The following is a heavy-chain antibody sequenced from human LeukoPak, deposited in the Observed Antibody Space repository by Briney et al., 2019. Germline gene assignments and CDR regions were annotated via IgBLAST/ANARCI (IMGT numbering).Heavy chain of an antibody. J-gene: IGHJ4*02. CDR2: IYWDDDK. Sequence: SGPTLVKPTQTLTLTCTFSGFSLSTSGVGVGWIRQPPGKALEWLALIYWDDDKRYSPSLKSRLTITKDTSKNQVVLTMTNMDPVDTATYCCAHRIAVADFFDYWGQGTLVTVSS. V-gene: IGHV2-5*02. CDR3: AHRIAVADFFDY. D-gene: IGHD6-19*01. CDR1: GFSLSTSGVG.